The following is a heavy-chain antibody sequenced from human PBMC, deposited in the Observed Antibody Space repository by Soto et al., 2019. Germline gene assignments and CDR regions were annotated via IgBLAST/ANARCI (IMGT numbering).Heavy chain of an antibody. V-gene: IGHV4-59*01. D-gene: IGHD3-10*01. CDR2: IYYSGIT. CDR1: GGSITSYY. J-gene: IGHJ4*02. CDR3: AAQGVDITMAPFDF. Sequence: SETLSLPCTVSGGSITSYYWSWIRQPPGKGLEWIGYIYYSGITNYNPSLKSRVSISVDTSKNQFSLKLTSVTAADTAVYYCAAQGVDITMAPFDFWGQGTLVTVSS.